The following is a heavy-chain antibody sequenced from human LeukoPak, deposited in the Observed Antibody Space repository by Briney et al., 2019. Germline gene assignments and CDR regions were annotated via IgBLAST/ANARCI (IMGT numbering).Heavy chain of an antibody. V-gene: IGHV1-2*02. J-gene: IGHJ5*02. CDR2: IYPNTGDT. Sequence: RASVTVSCQASGYRFIDYLNHWVRQAPGQRLESMGCIYPNTGDTKYVQKFQGRLTMTRDTSISTAYMELSGLNSDDTAMYFCARDVIMVYDQGWFDPWGQGTLVTVSS. CDR1: GYRFIDYL. D-gene: IGHD2-8*01. CDR3: ARDVIMVYDQGWFDP.